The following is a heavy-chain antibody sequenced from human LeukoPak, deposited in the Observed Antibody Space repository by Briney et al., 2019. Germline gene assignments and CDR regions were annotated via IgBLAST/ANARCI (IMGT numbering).Heavy chain of an antibody. D-gene: IGHD2-21*01. CDR2: IKQDGSEK. V-gene: IGHV3-7*03. CDR1: GFTFSSYW. J-gene: IGHJ3*02. CDR3: ARDCGILRIDCSDALDI. Sequence: GGSLRLSCAASGFTFSSYWMHWVRQAPGKGLEWVANIKQDGSEKYYVDSVKGRFSISRDNARNSLHLQMNSLRAEDTAVYYCARDCGILRIDCSDALDIWGQGTMVTVSS.